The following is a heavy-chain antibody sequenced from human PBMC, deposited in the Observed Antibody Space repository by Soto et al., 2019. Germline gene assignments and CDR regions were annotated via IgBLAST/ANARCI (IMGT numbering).Heavy chain of an antibody. CDR2: INHSGST. D-gene: IGHD2-21*01. Sequence: ETLCLTCAVYGGSFNGHFWSWIRQPPGKGLEWIGEINHSGSTNFNPSLKSRVTISVDTSKNQFSLKVNSLTAADTAVCYCARGISLIVEVQRDAPDKYYFDSWGQGTVVTVSS. V-gene: IGHV4-34*01. CDR1: GGSFNGHF. CDR3: ARGISLIVEVQRDAPDKYYFDS. J-gene: IGHJ4*02.